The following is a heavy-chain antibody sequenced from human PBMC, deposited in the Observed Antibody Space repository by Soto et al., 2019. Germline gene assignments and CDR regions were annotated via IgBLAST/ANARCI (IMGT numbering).Heavy chain of an antibody. D-gene: IGHD2-8*02. CDR1: GGSFSGYY. J-gene: IGHJ4*02. CDR3: ARDNITGLFDY. Sequence: QVQLQQWGAGLLKPSETLSLTCAVYGGSFSGYYWTWIRQPPGTGLEWIGEINHSGSTNYNPSLKRRVTISVDTSKNQFSLTLTSVTSADTAVYYCARDNITGLFDYWGQGTLVTVSS. CDR2: INHSGST. V-gene: IGHV4-34*01.